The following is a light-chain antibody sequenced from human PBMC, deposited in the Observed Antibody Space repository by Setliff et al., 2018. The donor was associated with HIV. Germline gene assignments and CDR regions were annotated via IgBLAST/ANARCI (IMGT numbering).Light chain of an antibody. CDR2: GNS. CDR1: SSNIGAGYD. Sequence: QSVLTQPPSVSGAPGQRVTISCTGSSSNIGAGYDVHWYQQLPGTAPKLLIYGNSNRPSGVPDRFSGSKSGTSASLAITGLQAEDEADYYCQSYDSSLSALVFGGGTK. V-gene: IGLV1-40*01. CDR3: QSYDSSLSALV. J-gene: IGLJ2*01.